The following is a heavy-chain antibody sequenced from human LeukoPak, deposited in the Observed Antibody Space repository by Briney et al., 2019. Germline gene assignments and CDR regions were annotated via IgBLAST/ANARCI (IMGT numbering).Heavy chain of an antibody. Sequence: PGGSLRLSCAASGFTVSSNYMSWVRQAPGKGLEWVSVIYSGGSTYYADSVKGRFTISRDNAKNSLYLQMNSLRAEDTAVYYCARAIMVRGVITNYFDYWGQGTLVTVSS. D-gene: IGHD3-10*01. V-gene: IGHV3-53*01. J-gene: IGHJ4*02. CDR2: IYSGGST. CDR1: GFTVSSNY. CDR3: ARAIMVRGVITNYFDY.